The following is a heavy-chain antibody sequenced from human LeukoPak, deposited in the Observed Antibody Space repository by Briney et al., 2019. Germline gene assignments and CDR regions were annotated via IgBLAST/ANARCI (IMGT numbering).Heavy chain of an antibody. J-gene: IGHJ6*02. V-gene: IGHV6-1*01. D-gene: IGHD1-26*01. Sequence: SQTLSLTCALSGDSFSSNSAAWNWIRQSPSRGLEWLGRTYYRSKWYNDYAVSVKSRITINPDTSKNQFSLQLNSVTPEDTAVYYCARDRWELLRALYYYGMDVWGQGTTVTVSS. CDR2: TYYRSKWYN. CDR1: GDSFSSNSAA. CDR3: ARDRWELLRALYYYGMDV.